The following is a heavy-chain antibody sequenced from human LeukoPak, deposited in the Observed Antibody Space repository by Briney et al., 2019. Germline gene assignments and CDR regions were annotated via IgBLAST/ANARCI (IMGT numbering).Heavy chain of an antibody. J-gene: IGHJ4*02. CDR3: ARDSTSGSYSGY. D-gene: IGHD3-10*01. CDR1: GFTFNSYA. V-gene: IGHV3-23*01. Sequence: PGRSLRLSCAASGFTFNSYAMTWVRQAPGKGLEWVSTISGSGGTTYYADSVKGRFTISRDNAKNTLYLQMNSLRAEDTAVYYCARDSTSGSYSGYWGQGTLVTVSS. CDR2: ISGSGGTT.